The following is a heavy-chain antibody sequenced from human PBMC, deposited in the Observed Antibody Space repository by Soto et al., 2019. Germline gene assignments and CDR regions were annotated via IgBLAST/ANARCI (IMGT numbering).Heavy chain of an antibody. J-gene: IGHJ6*02. CDR2: ISSSNRTI. D-gene: IGHD2-15*01. CDR1: GFTFRSYS. Sequence: EVQLVESGGGLKQPGGSLRLSCAASGFTFRSYSMNWVRQAPGKGLEWVSYISSSNRTINYADSVKGRFIISRANAKNSLYLQMHSLRDEYTAVYYCSREGWPLLQTGMDVWGQGTTVTVSS. V-gene: IGHV3-48*02. CDR3: SREGWPLLQTGMDV.